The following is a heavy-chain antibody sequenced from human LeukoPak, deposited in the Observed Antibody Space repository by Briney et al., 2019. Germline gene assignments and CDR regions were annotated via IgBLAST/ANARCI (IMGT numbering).Heavy chain of an antibody. D-gene: IGHD2-2*01. V-gene: IGHV3-15*01. CDR1: GFTFSNAW. CDR2: IKSKTDGGTT. J-gene: IGHJ5*02. CDR3: TTVYCSSTSCKWFDP. Sequence: GGSLRLSCADSGFTFSNAWMSWVRQAPGKGLEWVGRIKSKTDGGTTDYAAPVKGRFTISRDDSKNTLYLQMNSLKTEDTAVYYCTTVYCSSTSCKWFDPWGQGTLVTVSS.